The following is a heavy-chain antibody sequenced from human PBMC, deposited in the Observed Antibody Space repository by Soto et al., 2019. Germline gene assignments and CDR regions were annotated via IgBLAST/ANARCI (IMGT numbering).Heavy chain of an antibody. CDR1: GYTFSNFG. CDR2: ITPYNGNA. V-gene: IGHV1-18*04. CDR3: ARARMYSGAYHDY. Sequence: ASVKVSCKASGYTFSNFGINWVRQAPGQGLEWMGWITPYNGNANYAQKYQDRLTVTTDTSTNTAYLELRSLRSDDTAVYFCARARMYSGAYHDYWGQGTLVTVSS. D-gene: IGHD1-26*01. J-gene: IGHJ4*02.